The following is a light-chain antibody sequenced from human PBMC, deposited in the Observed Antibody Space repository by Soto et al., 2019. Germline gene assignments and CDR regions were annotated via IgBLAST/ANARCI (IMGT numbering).Light chain of an antibody. V-gene: IGKV4-1*01. CDR1: QSVLYSSDNENY. CDR3: QQFSSYPLT. CDR2: DAS. Sequence: DIVMTQSPNSLAVSLGERATINCKSSQSVLYSSDNENYLAWYQQKPRQAPRLLIYDASSRATGIPDRFSGGGSGTDFTLTISRLEPEDFAVYYCQQFSSYPLTFGGGTKVDIK. J-gene: IGKJ4*01.